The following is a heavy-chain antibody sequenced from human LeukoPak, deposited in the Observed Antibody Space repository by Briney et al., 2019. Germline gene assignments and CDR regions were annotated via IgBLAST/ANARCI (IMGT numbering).Heavy chain of an antibody. Sequence: GGSLRLSCAASGFTFSSYGMHWVRQAPGKGLEWVAFIRYDGSNKYYADSVKGRFTISRDNSKNTLYLQMNSLRAEDTAVYYCAKDPTPWGAALYYFDYWGQGTLVTVSS. D-gene: IGHD6-6*01. CDR1: GFTFSSYG. J-gene: IGHJ4*02. CDR3: AKDPTPWGAALYYFDY. CDR2: IRYDGSNK. V-gene: IGHV3-30*02.